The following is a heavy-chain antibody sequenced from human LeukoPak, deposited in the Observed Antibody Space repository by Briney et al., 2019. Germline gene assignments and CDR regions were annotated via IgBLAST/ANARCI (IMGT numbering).Heavy chain of an antibody. CDR2: IYYSGST. Sequence: SETLSLTCTVSGGSISSYYWSWIRQPPGKGLEWIGYIYYSGSTNYNPSLKSRVTISVDTSKNQFSLKLSSVTAADTAVYYCAGEVEMATTTWGQGTLVTVSS. CDR1: GGSISSYY. CDR3: AGEVEMATTT. D-gene: IGHD5-24*01. J-gene: IGHJ5*02. V-gene: IGHV4-59*01.